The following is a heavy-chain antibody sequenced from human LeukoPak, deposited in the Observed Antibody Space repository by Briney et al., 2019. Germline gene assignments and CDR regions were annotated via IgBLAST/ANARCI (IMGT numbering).Heavy chain of an antibody. J-gene: IGHJ6*03. Sequence: GRSLRLPCAASGFTFSSYAMHWVRQAPGKGLEWVAVISYDGSNKYYADSVKGRFTISRDNSKDTLYLQMDSLRPEDTAVYYCAKDKRGSGWLYYYYMDVWGKGTTVTISS. CDR3: AKDKRGSGWLYYYYMDV. CDR2: ISYDGSNK. CDR1: GFTFSSYA. V-gene: IGHV3-30*04. D-gene: IGHD6-19*01.